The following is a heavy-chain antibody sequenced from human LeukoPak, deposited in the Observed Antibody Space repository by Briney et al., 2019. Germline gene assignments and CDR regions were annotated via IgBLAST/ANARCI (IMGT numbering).Heavy chain of an antibody. Sequence: ASVKVSCKASGYTFTSYYMHWVRQAPGQGLEWMGGIIPIFGTANYAQKFQGRVTITTDESTSTAYMELSSLRSEDTAVYYCARDDSWSSSDYYYMDVWGKGTTVTVSS. D-gene: IGHD6-6*01. CDR1: GYTFTSYY. CDR3: ARDDSWSSSDYYYMDV. V-gene: IGHV1-69*05. CDR2: IIPIFGTA. J-gene: IGHJ6*03.